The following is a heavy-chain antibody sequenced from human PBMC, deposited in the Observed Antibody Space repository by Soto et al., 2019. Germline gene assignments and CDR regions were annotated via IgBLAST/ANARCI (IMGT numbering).Heavy chain of an antibody. V-gene: IGHV1-69*09. CDR2: IIPTLGIT. D-gene: IGHD4-17*01. CDR1: GGTLTNYG. J-gene: IGHJ6*02. CDR3: ARGIPVISGDYVGHYGMSV. Sequence: QEELVQSGAEVKKPGSSVRVSCKASGGTLTNYGISWVRQAPGQGLEWMGGIIPTLGITNYAQNSRGRVTITADKSANIASMELSGLRSDDTAVYYCARGIPVISGDYVGHYGMSVWGQGTAVTVSS.